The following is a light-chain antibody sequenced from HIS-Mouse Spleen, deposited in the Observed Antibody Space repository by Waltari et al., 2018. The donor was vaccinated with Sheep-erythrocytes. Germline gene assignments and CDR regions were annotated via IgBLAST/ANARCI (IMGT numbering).Light chain of an antibody. CDR1: SSNLGGYNY. J-gene: IGLJ1*01. Sequence: QSPLPQPRQVPGPPGRSVTISSPGTSSNLGGYNYVPWYQQHPGKAPKLMIYDVSKRPSGVPDRFSGSKSGNTASLTISGLQAEDEADYYCCSYAGSYNHVFATGTKVTVL. CDR3: CSYAGSYNHV. CDR2: DVS. V-gene: IGLV2-11*01.